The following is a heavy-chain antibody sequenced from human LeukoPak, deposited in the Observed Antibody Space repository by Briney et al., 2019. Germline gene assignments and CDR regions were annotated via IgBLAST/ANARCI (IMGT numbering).Heavy chain of an antibody. D-gene: IGHD2-2*01. J-gene: IGHJ3*02. CDR3: ARDRIQLPAATDDAFDI. V-gene: IGHV4-4*07. CDR2: IYTSGST. CDR1: GGSISSYY. Sequence: SETLSLTCTVSGGSISSYYWSWIRQPARKGLECIGRIYTSGSTNYNPSLKSRVTMSVDTSKNQFSLKLSSVTAADTAVYYCARDRIQLPAATDDAFDIWGQRTMVTVSS.